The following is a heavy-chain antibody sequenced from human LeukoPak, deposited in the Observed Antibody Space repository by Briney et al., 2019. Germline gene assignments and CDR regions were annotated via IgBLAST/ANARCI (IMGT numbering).Heavy chain of an antibody. CDR1: GFTFSSYA. V-gene: IGHV3-30*04. CDR2: ISYDGSNE. Sequence: GGSLRLSCAASGFTFSSYAMHWVRQAPGKGLEWVAVISYDGSNEYYADSVKGRFTISRDNSKNTLYLQMNSLRAEDTAVYYCARDGRAAAGDPFDYWGQGTLVTVSS. D-gene: IGHD6-13*01. J-gene: IGHJ4*02. CDR3: ARDGRAAAGDPFDY.